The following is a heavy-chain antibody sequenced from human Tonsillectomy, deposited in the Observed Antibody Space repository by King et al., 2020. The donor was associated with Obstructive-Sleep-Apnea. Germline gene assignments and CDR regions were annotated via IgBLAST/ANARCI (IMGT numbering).Heavy chain of an antibody. D-gene: IGHD3-22*01. J-gene: IGHJ5*02. CDR1: GGSLFSSSYY. CDR2: IYYSGRT. Sequence: QMQLQESGPGLVKPSETLSLTCSVSGGSLFSSSYYWGWIRQPPGEGLEWIGSIYYSGRTVYTPSLKSRVTISIDMSKNQLSLNLSSVTAADTAVYYCARGDALNYYDTTGYPSGGWFDPWGQGTLVTVSS. CDR3: ARGDALNYYDTTGYPSGGWFDP. V-gene: IGHV4-39*07.